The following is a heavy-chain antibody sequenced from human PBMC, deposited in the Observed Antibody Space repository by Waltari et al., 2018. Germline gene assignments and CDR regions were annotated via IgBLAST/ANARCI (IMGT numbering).Heavy chain of an antibody. CDR1: GFTFGSYS. D-gene: IGHD4-17*01. CDR2: ISSSSTYT. CDR3: ARATGRFTVTKPFDY. Sequence: EVQLVESGGGLVKSGGSLRLSCAASGFTFGSYSMNWVRQAPGKGRECVSTISSSSTYTYYADSVTGRFTISRDNAKDSLDLHMDSLRAEDTAFYYCARATGRFTVTKPFDYWGQGTLVTVSS. V-gene: IGHV3-21*01. J-gene: IGHJ4*02.